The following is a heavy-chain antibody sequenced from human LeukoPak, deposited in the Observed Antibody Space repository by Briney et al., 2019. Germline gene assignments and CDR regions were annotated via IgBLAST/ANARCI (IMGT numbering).Heavy chain of an antibody. D-gene: IGHD3/OR15-3a*01. J-gene: IGHJ4*02. CDR1: GFTFSSYA. Sequence: GGSLRHPCAASGFTFSSYAMSWVRQAPGKGLEWVSAISGSGGSTYYADSVKGRFTISRDNSKNTLYLQLTSLRVDDTAVYYCAKVATWTYFDSCGQRTLVTVSS. CDR2: ISGSGGST. V-gene: IGHV3-23*01. CDR3: AKVATWTYFDS.